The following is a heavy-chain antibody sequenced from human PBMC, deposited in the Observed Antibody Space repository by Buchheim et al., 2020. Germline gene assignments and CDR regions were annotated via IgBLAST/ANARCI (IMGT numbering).Heavy chain of an antibody. CDR1: GFTFSSYG. V-gene: IGHV3-30*18. Sequence: QVQLVESGGGVVQPGRSLRLSCAASGFTFSSYGMHWVRQAPGKGLEWVAVISYDGSNKYYADSVKGRFTISRDNSKNTLYLQMNSLRAEDTAVYYCAKPGWLEQFPDYWGQGTL. J-gene: IGHJ4*02. CDR2: ISYDGSNK. D-gene: IGHD6-19*01. CDR3: AKPGWLEQFPDY.